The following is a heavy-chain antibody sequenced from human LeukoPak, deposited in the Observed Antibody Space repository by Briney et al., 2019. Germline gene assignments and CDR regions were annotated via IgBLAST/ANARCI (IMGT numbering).Heavy chain of an antibody. D-gene: IGHD3-22*01. Sequence: SETLSLTCTVSGGSISSSSYYWGWIRQPPGKGLEWIGSIYYSGSTYYNPSLKSRVTISVDTSKNQFSLKLSSVTAADTAVYYCASLRRTYDSSGYYYEGPGNYYGMDVWDQGTTVTVSS. V-gene: IGHV4-39*01. CDR3: ASLRRTYDSSGYYYEGPGNYYGMDV. CDR1: GGSISSSSYY. CDR2: IYYSGST. J-gene: IGHJ6*02.